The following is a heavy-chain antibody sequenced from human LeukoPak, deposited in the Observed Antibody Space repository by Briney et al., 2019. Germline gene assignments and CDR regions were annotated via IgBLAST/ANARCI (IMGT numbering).Heavy chain of an antibody. CDR3: ARTPIAVAGKILFDY. CDR1: GGSISSSNW. J-gene: IGHJ4*02. V-gene: IGHV4-4*02. CDR2: IYHSGST. D-gene: IGHD6-19*01. Sequence: SGTLSLTCAVSGGSISSSNWWSWVRQPPGKGLEWIGEIYHSGSTNYNPSLKSRVTISVDKSKYQFSLKLSSVTAADTAVYYCARTPIAVAGKILFDYWGQGTLVTVPS.